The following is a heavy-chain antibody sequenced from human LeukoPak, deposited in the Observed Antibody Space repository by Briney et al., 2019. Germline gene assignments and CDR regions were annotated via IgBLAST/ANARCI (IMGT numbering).Heavy chain of an antibody. V-gene: IGHV1-18*01. J-gene: IGHJ5*02. Sequence: ASVKVSCKASGYTFTSYGISWVRQAPGRGLEGMGWMSAYNGNTNYAQKLQGRVTMTTDTSTSTAYMELRSLRSDDAAVYYCARGGVGGAMDGYNWFDPWGQGTLVTVSS. CDR3: ARGGVGGAMDGYNWFDP. D-gene: IGHD3-16*01. CDR2: MSAYNGNT. CDR1: GYTFTSYG.